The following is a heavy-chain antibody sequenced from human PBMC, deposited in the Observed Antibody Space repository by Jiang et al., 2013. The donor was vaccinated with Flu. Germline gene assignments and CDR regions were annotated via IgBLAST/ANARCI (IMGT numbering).Heavy chain of an antibody. CDR3: ARRIAARPGNWFDP. CDR2: IFPDDSET. D-gene: IGHD6-6*01. J-gene: IGHJ5*02. Sequence: GAEVKKPGESLKISCKGSGYSFTNYWIAWVRQIPGKGLEWMGIIFPDDSETIYSPSFRGRVTISADRSINTAYLHWSNLRASDTAMYYCARRIAARPGNWFDPWGQGTLVTVSS. V-gene: IGHV5-51*03. CDR1: GYSFTNYW.